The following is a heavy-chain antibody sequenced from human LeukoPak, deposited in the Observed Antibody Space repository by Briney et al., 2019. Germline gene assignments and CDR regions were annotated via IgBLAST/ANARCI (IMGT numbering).Heavy chain of an antibody. D-gene: IGHD6-13*01. Sequence: SETLSLTCAVYGGSFSGYYWSWIRQPPGKGLEWIGEINHSGSTNYNPSLKSRVTISVDTSKNQFSLKLSSVTVADTAVYYCACARVAAAMFDPWGQGTLVTVSS. CDR1: GGSFSGYY. J-gene: IGHJ5*02. CDR2: INHSGST. CDR3: ACARVAAAMFDP. V-gene: IGHV4-34*01.